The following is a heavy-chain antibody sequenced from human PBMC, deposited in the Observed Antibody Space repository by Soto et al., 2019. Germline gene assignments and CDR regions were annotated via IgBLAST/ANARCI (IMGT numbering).Heavy chain of an antibody. Sequence: ASVKVSCKASGYTFTSYAMHWVRQAPGQRLEWMGWINAGNGNTKYSQKFQGRVTITRDTSASTAYMELSSLRSEDTAVYYCASQPGYSSGWYRRPYDYWGQGTLVTVSS. CDR2: INAGNGNT. CDR1: GYTFTSYA. CDR3: ASQPGYSSGWYRRPYDY. D-gene: IGHD6-19*01. V-gene: IGHV1-3*01. J-gene: IGHJ4*02.